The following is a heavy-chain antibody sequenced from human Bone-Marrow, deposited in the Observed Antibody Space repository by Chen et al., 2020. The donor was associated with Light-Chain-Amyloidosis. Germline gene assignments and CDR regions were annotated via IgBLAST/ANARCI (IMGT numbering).Heavy chain of an antibody. V-gene: IGHV4-59*01. J-gene: IGHJ4*02. CDR3: ARDRRFGNFDY. CDR1: GASISNYY. Sequence: QVQLQESGPGLVKPSETLSLTCTVSGASISNYYWSWIQQPPGKGLEWIGYVYYSGSTNYNPSLKSRVTISVDTSKNQLSLKLNSVTAADTAVYYCARDRRFGNFDYWGQGTLVTVSS. D-gene: IGHD3-10*01. CDR2: VYYSGST.